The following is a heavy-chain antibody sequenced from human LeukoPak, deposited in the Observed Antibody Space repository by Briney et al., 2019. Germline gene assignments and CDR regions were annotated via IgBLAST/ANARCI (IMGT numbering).Heavy chain of an antibody. D-gene: IGHD6-13*01. J-gene: IGHJ4*02. Sequence: PGGSLRLSCAASGFTFSSYGMHWVRQAPGKGLEWVAVIWYDGSNKYYADSVKGRFTISRDNSKNTLYLQMNSLRAEDTAVYYCARGPGIAAAGNDYWGQGTLGTLSS. CDR1: GFTFSSYG. CDR3: ARGPGIAAAGNDY. V-gene: IGHV3-33*01. CDR2: IWYDGSNK.